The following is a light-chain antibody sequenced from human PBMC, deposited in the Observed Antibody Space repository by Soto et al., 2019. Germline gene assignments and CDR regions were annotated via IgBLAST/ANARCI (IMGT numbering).Light chain of an antibody. Sequence: EIVLTQSPGTLSLSPGERATLSCRASQSVSSSYLAWYQQKPGQAPRLLIYGASSRATGIPDRFSGSGSGTDLTLTVSRLEREDFAVYYCQQYGSSPYTFGQGTTLESK. J-gene: IGKJ2*01. CDR3: QQYGSSPYT. CDR1: QSVSSSY. CDR2: GAS. V-gene: IGKV3-20*01.